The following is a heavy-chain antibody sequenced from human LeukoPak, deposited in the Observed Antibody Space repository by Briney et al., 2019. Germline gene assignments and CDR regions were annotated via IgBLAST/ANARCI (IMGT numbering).Heavy chain of an antibody. J-gene: IGHJ4*02. CDR3: AREWTSGDGSGYPYYFDY. D-gene: IGHD3-22*01. Sequence: PSETLSLTCTVSGGSMSSFYWDWIRQPPGKGLQWIGRIYTSGVTNYNPSLNSRVTMSVDTSKNQFSLKLSSVTAADTAVYYCAREWTSGDGSGYPYYFDYWGPGTLVTVSS. CDR2: IYTSGVT. V-gene: IGHV4-4*07. CDR1: GGSMSSFY.